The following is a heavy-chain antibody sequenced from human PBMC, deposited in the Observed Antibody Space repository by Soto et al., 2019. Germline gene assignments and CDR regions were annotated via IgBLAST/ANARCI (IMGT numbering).Heavy chain of an antibody. J-gene: IGHJ4*02. CDR2: ISGSGVST. Sequence: GGSLRLSCTASGFTFSGYSISWVRQAPGKGLEWVSAISGSGVSTYYADSVKGRFTISRDNSKRTLYLQMNSLRAEDTAVYYCAKGFVEMATIDYWGQGTLVTVSS. CDR1: GFTFSGYS. CDR3: AKGFVEMATIDY. D-gene: IGHD5-12*01. V-gene: IGHV3-23*01.